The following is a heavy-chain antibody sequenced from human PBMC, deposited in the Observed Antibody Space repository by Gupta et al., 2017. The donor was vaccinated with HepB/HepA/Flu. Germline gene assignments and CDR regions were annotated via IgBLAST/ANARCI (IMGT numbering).Heavy chain of an antibody. CDR2: INHSGST. D-gene: IGHD1-26*01. CDR1: GGSFSGYY. CDR3: ARWRSSTRIVGATYFDY. J-gene: IGHJ4*02. V-gene: IGHV4-34*01. Sequence: QVQLQQWGAGLLKPSETLSLTCAVYGGSFSGYYWSWIRQPPGKGLEWIGEINHSGSTNYNPSLKSRVTISVDTSKNQFSLKLSSVTAADTAVYYCARWRSSTRIVGATYFDYWGQGTLVTVSS.